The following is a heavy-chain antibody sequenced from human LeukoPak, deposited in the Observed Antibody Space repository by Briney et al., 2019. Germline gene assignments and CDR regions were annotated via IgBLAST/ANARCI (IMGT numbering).Heavy chain of an antibody. D-gene: IGHD3-22*01. V-gene: IGHV1-2*02. CDR1: GYTFTVYY. J-gene: IGHJ4*02. Sequence: ASVKVSCKASGYTFTVYYMHWVRQAPGQGLEWMGWINPNSGGTNYAQKFQGRVTMTRDTSISTAYMELSRLRSDDTAVYYCARDQIPYYYDSSGYHPPDYWGQGTLVTVSS. CDR3: ARDQIPYYYDSSGYHPPDY. CDR2: INPNSGGT.